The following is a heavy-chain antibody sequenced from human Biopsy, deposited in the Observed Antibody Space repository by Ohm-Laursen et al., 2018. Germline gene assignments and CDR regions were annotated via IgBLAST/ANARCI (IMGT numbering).Heavy chain of an antibody. V-gene: IGHV4-4*07. J-gene: IGHJ3*01. Sequence: SETLSLTCTVSGASITSYYWSWIRQPAGKGLEWIGHTYKGGSTNYNPSLKSRVTMSVDTSKKQLSLRLRSVTAADTAMYYCASVVLGPTNDAFDLWGQGTMVVVSS. CDR1: GASITSYY. CDR2: TYKGGST. D-gene: IGHD3-22*01. CDR3: ASVVLGPTNDAFDL.